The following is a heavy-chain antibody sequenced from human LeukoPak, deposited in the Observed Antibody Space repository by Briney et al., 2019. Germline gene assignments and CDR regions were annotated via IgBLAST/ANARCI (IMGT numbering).Heavy chain of an antibody. CDR2: INHSGST. Sequence: KPSETLSLTCAVYGGSFSGYYWSWIRQPPGKGLEWIGEINHSGSTNYNPSLKSRVTISVDTSKNQFSLKLSSVTAADTAVYYCARHSRTYGDYPGPSGPWGQGTLVTVSS. CDR1: GGSFSGYY. D-gene: IGHD4-17*01. CDR3: ARHSRTYGDYPGPSGP. J-gene: IGHJ5*02. V-gene: IGHV4-34*01.